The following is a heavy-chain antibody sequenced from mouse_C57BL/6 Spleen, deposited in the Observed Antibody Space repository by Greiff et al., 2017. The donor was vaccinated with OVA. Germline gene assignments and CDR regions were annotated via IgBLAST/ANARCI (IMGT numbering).Heavy chain of an antibody. V-gene: IGHV5-4*01. Sequence: EVHLVESGAGLVKPGGSLKLSCAASGFTFSSYAMSWVRQTPEKRLEWVATISDGGSYTYYPDNVKGRFTISRDNSKNNLYLQMSHLKSEDTAMYYCARGGMAYFDVWGTGTTVTVSS. J-gene: IGHJ1*03. D-gene: IGHD2-3*01. CDR2: ISDGGSYT. CDR1: GFTFSSYA. CDR3: ARGGMAYFDV.